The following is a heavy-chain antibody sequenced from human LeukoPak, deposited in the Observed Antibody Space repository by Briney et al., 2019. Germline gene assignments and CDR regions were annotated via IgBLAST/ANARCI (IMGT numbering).Heavy chain of an antibody. J-gene: IGHJ4*02. D-gene: IGHD2-2*01. CDR1: GFTFSSYA. CDR2: ISGSGGST. Sequence: PGGSLRLSCAASGFTFSSYAMSWVRQAPGKGLEWVSAISGSGGSTYYADSVKGRFTISRDNSKNTLYLQMNSPRAADTALYYCAKADIVVVPAANFDYWGQGTLVTVSS. V-gene: IGHV3-23*01. CDR3: AKADIVVVPAANFDY.